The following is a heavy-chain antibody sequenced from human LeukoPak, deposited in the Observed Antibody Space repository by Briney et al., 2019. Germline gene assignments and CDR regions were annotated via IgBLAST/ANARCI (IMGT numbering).Heavy chain of an antibody. V-gene: IGHV3-23*01. D-gene: IGHD3-10*01. Sequence: GGSLRLSCAASGFTFSSYGMSWVGQAPGKGLEWVSGISPGGEIPYYADSVKGRFTISRDNSKDTVSLQMHSLRAEDTATYYCAKDDGWLHYYHWGQGTLVTVSS. J-gene: IGHJ4*02. CDR1: GFTFSSYG. CDR3: AKDDGWLHYYH. CDR2: ISPGGEIP.